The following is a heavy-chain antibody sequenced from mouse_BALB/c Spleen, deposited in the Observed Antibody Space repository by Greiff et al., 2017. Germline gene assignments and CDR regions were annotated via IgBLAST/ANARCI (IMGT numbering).Heavy chain of an antibody. V-gene: IGHV3-2*02. J-gene: IGHJ3*01. CDR1: GYSITSDYA. Sequence: EVKLMESGPGLVKPSQSLSLTCTVTGYSITSDYAWNWIRQFPGNKLEWMGYISYSGSTSYNPSLKSRISITRDTSKNQFFLQLNSVTTEDTATYYCARDYGYWFAYWGQGTLVTVSA. CDR2: ISYSGST. D-gene: IGHD1-2*01. CDR3: ARDYGYWFAY.